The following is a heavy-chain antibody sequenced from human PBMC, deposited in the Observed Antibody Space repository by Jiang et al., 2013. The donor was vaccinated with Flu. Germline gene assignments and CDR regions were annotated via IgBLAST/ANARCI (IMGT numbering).Heavy chain of an antibody. D-gene: IGHD6-19*01. CDR1: GYTFTDYY. CDR3: TTDRVTSAWYWFDP. Sequence: GYTFTDYYVHWVRQAPGQGLEWMGRSQPNSGGRNFAQKFQGRVTMTRDTSISTAYMELSSLRSDDTAVYYCTTDRVTSAWYWFDPWGQGTLVTVSS. V-gene: IGHV1-2*06. CDR2: SQPNSGGR. J-gene: IGHJ5*02.